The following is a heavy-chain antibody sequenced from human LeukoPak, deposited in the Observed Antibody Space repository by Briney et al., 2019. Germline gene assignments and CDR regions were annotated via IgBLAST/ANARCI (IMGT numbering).Heavy chain of an antibody. J-gene: IGHJ4*02. D-gene: IGHD5-24*01. Sequence: PSGTLSLTCTVSGGSISSSSYYWGWIRQSPGKGLEWIGSMYYRGSTYYNPSLKSRVTLSVDTPKNQFSLKLSSATAADTAVYYCARHGRDGYNYGPVVYYWGQGTLVTVSS. CDR3: ARHGRDGYNYGPVVYY. CDR1: GGSISSSSYY. CDR2: MYYRGST. V-gene: IGHV4-39*01.